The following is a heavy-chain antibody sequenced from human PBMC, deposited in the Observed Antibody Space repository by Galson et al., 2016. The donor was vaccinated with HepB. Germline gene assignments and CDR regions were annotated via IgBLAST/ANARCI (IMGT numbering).Heavy chain of an antibody. J-gene: IGHJ5*02. V-gene: IGHV4-39*07. D-gene: IGHD1-1*01. CDR1: GGSIDSSDYY. Sequence: SETLSLTCSVSGGSIDSSDYYWGWIRQPPGKGLDWIGSVYHSGSTYYNPSLKSRVTISLDTSKNQFSLKLSSVTAADTAVYSCARIRSTCYNNRGHWLDPWGQGALVTVSS. CDR2: VYHSGST. CDR3: ARIRSTCYNNRGHWLDP.